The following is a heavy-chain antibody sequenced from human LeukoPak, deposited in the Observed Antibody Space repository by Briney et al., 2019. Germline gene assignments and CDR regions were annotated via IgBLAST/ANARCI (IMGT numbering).Heavy chain of an antibody. CDR1: GYTLTELS. CDR2: FDPEDGET. D-gene: IGHD3-22*01. J-gene: IGHJ6*02. V-gene: IGHV1-24*01. CDR3: ATGSRWLLRTATTEADYGMDV. Sequence: EASVKVSCKFSGYTLTELSMRWVRQAPGKGLEWMGGFDPEDGETIYAQKFQGRVTMTEDTSTDTAYMELSSLRSEDTAVYYCATGSRWLLRTATTEADYGMDVWGQGTTVTVSS.